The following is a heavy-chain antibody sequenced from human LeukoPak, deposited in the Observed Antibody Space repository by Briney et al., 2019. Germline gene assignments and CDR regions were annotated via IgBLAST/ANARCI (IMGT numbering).Heavy chain of an antibody. D-gene: IGHD4-23*01. Sequence: GTSLGLSCVTSGLTFTNHGFHWLRQAADKGLEWVAFVRNDGLDTYHSNSVKGRFSISRDDSKNTVYLQMNSLRAEDTALYYCARDRGKDYFGDWGQGTQVTVSS. CDR3: ARDRGKDYFGD. CDR1: GLTFTNHG. V-gene: IGHV3-33*01. J-gene: IGHJ4*02. CDR2: VRNDGLDT.